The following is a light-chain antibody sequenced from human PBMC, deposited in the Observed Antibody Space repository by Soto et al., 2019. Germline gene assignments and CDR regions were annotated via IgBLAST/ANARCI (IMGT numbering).Light chain of an antibody. J-gene: IGLJ2*01. CDR2: DNN. Sequence: QSVLTQPPSVSAAPGQTVTISCSGSSSNIGNNYVSWYQQLPGTAPKLLIYDNNKRPSGIPDRFSGSKSGTSATLGITGLQTGEEAVCYCTTSDSIVSAAAGVFGGGTKVSVL. CDR1: SSNIGNNY. CDR3: TTSDSIVSAAAGV. V-gene: IGLV1-51*01.